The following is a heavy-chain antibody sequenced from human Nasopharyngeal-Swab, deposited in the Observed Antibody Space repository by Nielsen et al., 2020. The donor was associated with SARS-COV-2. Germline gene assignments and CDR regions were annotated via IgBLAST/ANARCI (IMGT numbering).Heavy chain of an antibody. Sequence: VRQAPGKGLEWVSAISGSGGSTYYADSVKGRFTISRDNSKNTLYLQMNSLRAEDTAVCYCARAKVVVVAASDYWGQGTLVTVSS. J-gene: IGHJ4*02. CDR3: ARAKVVVVAASDY. V-gene: IGHV3-23*01. CDR2: ISGSGGST. D-gene: IGHD2-15*01.